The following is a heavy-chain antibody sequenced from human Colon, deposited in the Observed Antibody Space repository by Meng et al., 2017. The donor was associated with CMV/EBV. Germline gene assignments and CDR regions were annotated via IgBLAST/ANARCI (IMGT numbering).Heavy chain of an antibody. CDR1: GYTFTSYD. D-gene: IGHD6-19*01. CDR3: TRGAGTGWFDP. J-gene: IGHJ5*02. CDR2: MNPNSSNT. V-gene: IGHV1-8*01. Sequence: TCKDSGYTFTSYDMNWVRRATGQGLEWMGWMNPNSSNTGYAQKFQGRVTMTRGTSISTAYMELSSLRSEDTAVYYCTRGAGTGWFDPWGQGTLVTVSS.